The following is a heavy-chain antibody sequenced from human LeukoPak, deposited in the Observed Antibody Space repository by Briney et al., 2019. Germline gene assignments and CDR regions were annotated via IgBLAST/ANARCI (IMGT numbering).Heavy chain of an antibody. CDR3: ARRKRSGCSSTSCLLNWFDP. V-gene: IGHV4-34*01. Sequence: SETLSLTCAVYGGSFSGYYWSWIRQPPGKGLEWIGEINHSGSTKYNPSLKSRVTISVDTSKNQFSLKLSSVTAADTAVYYCARRKRSGCSSTSCLLNWFDPWGQGTLVTVSS. CDR2: INHSGST. D-gene: IGHD2-2*01. CDR1: GGSFSGYY. J-gene: IGHJ5*02.